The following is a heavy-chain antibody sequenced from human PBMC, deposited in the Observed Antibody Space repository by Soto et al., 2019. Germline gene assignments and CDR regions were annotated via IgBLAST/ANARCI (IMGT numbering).Heavy chain of an antibody. CDR2: IFWDDDK. J-gene: IGHJ4*02. CDR1: GFSLSTSGLG. V-gene: IGHV2-5*02. CDR3: VHRRRLGHQRVCNYYFCDS. D-gene: IGHD3-3*01. Sequence: QLTLRESGPTLVTPTQTLTLTCTFSGFSLSTSGLGVGWIRQSPGKALEWLALIFWDDDKRHSPSLKSRVTITKDTSRNQVALTIANMDPVDTATYSCVHRRRLGHQRVCNYYFCDSWGQGTLGTVSS.